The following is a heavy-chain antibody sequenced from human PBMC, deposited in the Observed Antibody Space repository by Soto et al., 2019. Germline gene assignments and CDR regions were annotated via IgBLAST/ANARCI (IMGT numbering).Heavy chain of an antibody. D-gene: IGHD3-22*01. CDR2: IIPIFGTA. V-gene: IGHV1-69*06. CDR3: VRDWTHYDSSGPGDY. Sequence: SVKVSCKASGGTFSSYAISWVRQAPGQGLEWMGGIIPIFGTANYAQKFQGRVTITADKSTSTAYMELSSLRSEDTAVYYCVRDWTHYDSSGPGDYWGQGTLVTVSS. CDR1: GGTFSSYA. J-gene: IGHJ4*02.